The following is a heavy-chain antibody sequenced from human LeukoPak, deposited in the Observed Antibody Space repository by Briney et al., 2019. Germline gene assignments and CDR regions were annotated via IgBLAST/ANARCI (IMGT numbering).Heavy chain of an antibody. D-gene: IGHD6-19*01. Sequence: ASVKVSCKASGYTFTSYGISWVRQAPGQGLEWMGWISAYNGNTNYAQKLQGRVTMTTDTSTSTAYMELRSLGSDDTAVYYCARHAAWYSSGWYLGHWGQGTLVTVSS. CDR2: ISAYNGNT. J-gene: IGHJ4*02. V-gene: IGHV1-18*01. CDR1: GYTFTSYG. CDR3: ARHAAWYSSGWYLGH.